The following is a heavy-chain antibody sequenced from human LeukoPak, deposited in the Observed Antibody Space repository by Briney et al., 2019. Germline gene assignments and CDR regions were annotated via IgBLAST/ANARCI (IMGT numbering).Heavy chain of an antibody. Sequence: GASVKVSCKASGYTFTSYYMHWVRQAPGQGLEWMGIINPSGGSTSYAQKFQGRVTMTRDTFTSTAHMELSSLRSEDTAVYYCAREESRGGSRYLDYWGQGTLVTVSS. CDR3: AREESRGGSRYLDY. CDR1: GYTFTSYY. D-gene: IGHD1-14*01. V-gene: IGHV1-46*01. CDR2: INPSGGST. J-gene: IGHJ4*02.